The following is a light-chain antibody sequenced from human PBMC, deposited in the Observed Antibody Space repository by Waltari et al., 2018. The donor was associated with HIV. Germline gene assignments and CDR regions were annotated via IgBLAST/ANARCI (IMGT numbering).Light chain of an antibody. V-gene: IGKV3-20*01. J-gene: IGKJ1*01. Sequence: RATLSCRASQSVSSSYLAWYQQKPGQAPRLLIYGASSRATGIPDRFSGSGSGTDFTLTISRLEPEDFAVYYCQQYGSSPRTFGQGTKVEIK. CDR2: GAS. CDR1: QSVSSSY. CDR3: QQYGSSPRT.